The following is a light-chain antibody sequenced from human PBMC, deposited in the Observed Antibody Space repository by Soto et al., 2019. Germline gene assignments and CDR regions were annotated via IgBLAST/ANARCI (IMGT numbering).Light chain of an antibody. CDR2: AAS. CDR1: QGISSY. J-gene: IGKJ4*01. CDR3: QQLNSYLL. V-gene: IGKV1-9*01. Sequence: DIQLTQSPSFLSASVGDRVTITCRARQGISSYLPWYQQKPGKAPKLLIYAASTLQSGVPSRFSDSGSATEFTLTISSLQPEDFATYYCQQLNSYLLFGGGTKVEIK.